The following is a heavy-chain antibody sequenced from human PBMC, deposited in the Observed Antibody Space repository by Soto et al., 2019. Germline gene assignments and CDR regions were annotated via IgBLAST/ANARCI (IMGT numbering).Heavy chain of an antibody. D-gene: IGHD6-19*01. Sequence: QVKLQDSVPGLVKPSETLSLNCTVSGGPISSYYWIWIRQSPGKGLEWIGHIYYSGSTTYNPSLKSRGTISVDTSKNQFSRELSSVTAADTGVYYCARGSSGWPPRVDYGGQGALATVSS. CDR1: GGPISSYY. CDR3: ARGSSGWPPRVDY. CDR2: IYYSGST. J-gene: IGHJ4*02. V-gene: IGHV4-59*01.